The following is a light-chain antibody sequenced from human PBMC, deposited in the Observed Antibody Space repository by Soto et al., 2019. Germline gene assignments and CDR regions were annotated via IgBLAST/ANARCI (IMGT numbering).Light chain of an antibody. Sequence: QSVLTQPPSVSGAPGQRVTISCTGNNSNLGAGYDVHWYQQLPGAAPKLVVFGNRNRPSGVPERFSGSKSGTSASLAITGLQAEDEAAYSGQAYDYSLTAFVFGGGTKVTV. CDR2: GNR. CDR1: NSNLGAGYD. J-gene: IGLJ3*02. CDR3: QAYDYSLTAFV. V-gene: IGLV1-40*01.